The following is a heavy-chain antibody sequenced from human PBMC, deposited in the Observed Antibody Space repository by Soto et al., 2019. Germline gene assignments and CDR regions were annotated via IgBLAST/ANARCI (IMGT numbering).Heavy chain of an antibody. CDR2: VSIGGST. D-gene: IGHD2-15*01. V-gene: IGHV3-23*01. J-gene: IGHJ4*02. Sequence: PGGSLRLSCAASGFTFSSYAMGWVRQGPGKGLEWVAVVSIGGSTHYADSVRGRFTISRDNSENTLSLQMNSLTAEDTAVYFCAKRRGAGGHFDYWGQGAMVTVYS. CDR1: GFTFSSYA. CDR3: AKRRGAGGHFDY.